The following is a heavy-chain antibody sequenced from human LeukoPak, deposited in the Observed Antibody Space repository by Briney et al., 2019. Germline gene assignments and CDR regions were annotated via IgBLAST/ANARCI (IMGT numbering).Heavy chain of an antibody. CDR2: ISGSGGST. J-gene: IGHJ6*02. CDR3: AGNYVTSYYYYATDV. CDR1: GFTFSSYV. V-gene: IGHV3-23*01. Sequence: GGSLRLSCAASGFTFSSYVMNWVRQAPGKGLERVSTISGSGGSTYYADSVKGRFTISRDNSKNTLYLQMNSLRAEDTAVYYCAGNYVTSYYYYATDVWGQGTTVTVSS. D-gene: IGHD3-16*01.